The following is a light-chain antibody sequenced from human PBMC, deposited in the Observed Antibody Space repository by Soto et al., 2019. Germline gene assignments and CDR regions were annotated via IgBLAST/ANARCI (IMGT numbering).Light chain of an antibody. Sequence: EIVFTQTPATLSLSPGERATLSCRASQSVNNYLAWYQQRPGQAPRLIIYDASIRATGIPARFGGSGSGTDFTLTVSSLEPEDLAVYYCQQRKSWPLTFGGGTKVEIK. CDR2: DAS. J-gene: IGKJ4*01. V-gene: IGKV3-11*01. CDR1: QSVNNY. CDR3: QQRKSWPLT.